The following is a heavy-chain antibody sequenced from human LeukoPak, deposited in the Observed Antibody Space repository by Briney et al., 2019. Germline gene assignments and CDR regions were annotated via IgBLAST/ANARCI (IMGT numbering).Heavy chain of an antibody. D-gene: IGHD3-3*01. J-gene: IGHJ4*02. CDR2: ISAYNGNT. V-gene: IGHV1-18*01. CDR1: GYTFTSYG. CDR3: ARTGITIFGVVTHFDY. Sequence: ASVKVSCKASGYTFTSYGISWVRQAPGQGLEWMGWISAYNGNTNYAQKLQGRVTMTTDTSTSTAYMELRSLRSDDTVVYYCARTGITIFGVVTHFDYWGQGTLVTVSS.